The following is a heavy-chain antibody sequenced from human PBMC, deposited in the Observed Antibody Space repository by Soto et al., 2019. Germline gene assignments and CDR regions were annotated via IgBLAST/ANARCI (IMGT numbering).Heavy chain of an antibody. V-gene: IGHV3-30*03. D-gene: IGHD2-21*01. J-gene: IGHJ4*02. CDR2: ISYDGSVK. CDR1: GFTFSSYG. Sequence: QVQLVESGGAVVQPGRSLRLSCAASGFTFSSYGMHWVRQAPGKGLEWVAVISYDGSVKYYADSVKGQFTISRDNSKNTLYLQMNSLRAEDTAVYYCAGEVASGYWGQGTLVTVSS. CDR3: AGEVASGY.